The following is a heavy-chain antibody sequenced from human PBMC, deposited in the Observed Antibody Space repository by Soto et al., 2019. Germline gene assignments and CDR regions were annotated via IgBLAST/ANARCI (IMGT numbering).Heavy chain of an antibody. CDR1: GYSFSSYG. CDR3: ASRSGSGWKYYFDY. Sequence: QVHLVQSGAEVKKPGASVKVSCKASGYSFSSYGISWVRQAPGQGLEWMGWISANNGNTNYAQKFQGRVTMTTDTXMSTAYMGLRSLRSDDTAVYYCASRSGSGWKYYFDYWGQGTLVTVSS. V-gene: IGHV1-18*01. D-gene: IGHD6-19*01. J-gene: IGHJ4*02. CDR2: ISANNGNT.